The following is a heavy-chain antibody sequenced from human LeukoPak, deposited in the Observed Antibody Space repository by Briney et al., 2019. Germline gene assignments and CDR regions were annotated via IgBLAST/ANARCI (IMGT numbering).Heavy chain of an antibody. CDR1: GFTFSDYY. D-gene: IGHD3-16*01. Sequence: GGSLRLSCAASGFTFSDYYMSWIRQAPGKGLEWVSYISSSGSTIYYADSVKGRFTISRDNAKNSLYLQMNSLRAEDTAVYYCARGSQPNYVWGSYLGYFDYWGQGTLVTVSS. V-gene: IGHV3-11*01. CDR3: ARGSQPNYVWGSYLGYFDY. J-gene: IGHJ4*02. CDR2: ISSSGSTI.